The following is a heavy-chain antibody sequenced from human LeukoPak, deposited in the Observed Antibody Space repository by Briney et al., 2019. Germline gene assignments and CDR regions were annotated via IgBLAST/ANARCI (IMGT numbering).Heavy chain of an antibody. CDR1: GGSISSGGYS. D-gene: IGHD4-17*01. V-gene: IGHV4-30-2*01. Sequence: PSETLSLTCAVSGGSISSGGYSWSWIRQPPGKGLEWIGYIYHSGSTYYNPSLKSRVTISVDRSKNQFSLKLSSVTAADTAVYYCARGDYGDYFYFGYWGQGTLVTVSS. CDR3: ARGDYGDYFYFGY. J-gene: IGHJ4*02. CDR2: IYHSGST.